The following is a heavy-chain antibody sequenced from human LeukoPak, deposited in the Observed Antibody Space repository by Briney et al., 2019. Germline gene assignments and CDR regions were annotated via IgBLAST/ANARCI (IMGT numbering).Heavy chain of an antibody. CDR3: ARDAVSFDR. CDR1: GGSISTYY. J-gene: IGHJ4*02. V-gene: IGHV4-59*01. Sequence: SETLSLTCSVSGGSISTYYWSWIRQPPGKGLEWIGYMFYSGSTNYNPTLKSRVTISVDTSKNQFSLKLSSVTAADTAVYYCARDAVSFDRWGQGTLVTVSS. CDR2: MFYSGST.